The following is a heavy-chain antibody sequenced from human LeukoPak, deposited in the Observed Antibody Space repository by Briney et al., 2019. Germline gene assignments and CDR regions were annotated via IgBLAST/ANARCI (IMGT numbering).Heavy chain of an antibody. V-gene: IGHV3-30*18. J-gene: IGHJ6*02. CDR2: ISYDGSNK. CDR1: GFTFSSYG. D-gene: IGHD2-21*02. Sequence: GRSLRLSCAASGFTFSSYGMHWVRQAPGKGLEWVAVISYDGSNKYYADSVKGRFTISRDNSKNTLYLQMNSLRAEDTAVYYCAKDRSLCGGDCSHYYFGMDVWGQGTTVTVSS. CDR3: AKDRSLCGGDCSHYYFGMDV.